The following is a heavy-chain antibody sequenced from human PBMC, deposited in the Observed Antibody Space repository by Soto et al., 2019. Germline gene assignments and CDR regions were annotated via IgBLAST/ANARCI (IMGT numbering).Heavy chain of an antibody. CDR3: ARAHCSGGSCYEYYFDY. CDR2: INPNSGGT. V-gene: IGHV1-2*04. CDR1: GYTFRGYY. Sequence: AAVRVACKAAGYTFRGYYMQGVRQAHRQGLEWMGWINPNSGGTNYAQKFQGWVTMTRDTSISTAYMELSRLRSDDTAVYYCARAHCSGGSCYEYYFDYWGQGTLVTVSS. J-gene: IGHJ4*02. D-gene: IGHD2-15*01.